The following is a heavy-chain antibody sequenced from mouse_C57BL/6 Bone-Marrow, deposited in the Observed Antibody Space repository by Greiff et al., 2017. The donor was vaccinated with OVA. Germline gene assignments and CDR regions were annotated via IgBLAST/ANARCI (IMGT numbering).Heavy chain of an antibody. D-gene: IGHD2-10*02. V-gene: IGHV1-81*01. Sequence: QVQLQQSGAELARPGASVKLSCKASGYTFTSYGISWVKQRTGQGLEWIGEIYPRSGNTYYNEKFKGKATLTADKSSSTAYMELRSLTSEDSAVYFCAREGYGNSYCDYWGQGTTLTVSS. CDR3: AREGYGNSYCDY. CDR2: IYPRSGNT. J-gene: IGHJ2*01. CDR1: GYTFTSYG.